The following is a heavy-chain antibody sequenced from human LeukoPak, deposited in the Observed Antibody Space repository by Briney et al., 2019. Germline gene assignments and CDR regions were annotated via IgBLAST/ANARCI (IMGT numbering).Heavy chain of an antibody. CDR1: GYTLTELS. D-gene: IGHD3-3*01. CDR2: FDPEDGET. CDR3: ARERGRATYYDFWSGHDAFDI. Sequence: ASVKVSCKVSGYTLTELSMHWARQAPGKGLEWMGGFDPEDGETIYAQKFQGRVTITADKSTSTAYMELSSLRSEDTAVYYCARERGRATYYDFWSGHDAFDIWGQGTMVTVSS. V-gene: IGHV1-24*01. J-gene: IGHJ3*02.